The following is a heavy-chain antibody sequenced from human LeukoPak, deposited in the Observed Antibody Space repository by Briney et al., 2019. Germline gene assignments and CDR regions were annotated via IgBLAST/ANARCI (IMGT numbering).Heavy chain of an antibody. CDR1: GYSFTSYW. V-gene: IGHV5-51*01. D-gene: IGHD2-2*01. CDR3: ARQPPSYQLQSNYYYYYGMDV. J-gene: IGHJ6*02. Sequence: GESLKISCKGSGYSFTSYWIGWVRQMPGKGLEWMGIIYPGDSDTRYSPSFQGQVTISADKSISTAYLQWSSLKASDTAMYYCARQPPSYQLQSNYYYYYGMDVWGQGTTVTVSS. CDR2: IYPGDSDT.